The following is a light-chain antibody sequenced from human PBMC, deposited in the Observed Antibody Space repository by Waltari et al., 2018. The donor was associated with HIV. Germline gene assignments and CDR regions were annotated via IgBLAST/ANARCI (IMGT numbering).Light chain of an antibody. CDR2: DVT. CDR3: TAYKYSTRSYV. V-gene: IGLV2-14*03. Sequence: QSALTQPASVSGSPGQSITISCIGSSNDVGDYNHVAWYQQHPDKAPKLLIYDVTNRPPGVSNRFSCSKSGNTASLAISGLQAEDEADYSCTAYKYSTRSYVFGTGTKVTVL. J-gene: IGLJ1*01. CDR1: SNDVGDYNH.